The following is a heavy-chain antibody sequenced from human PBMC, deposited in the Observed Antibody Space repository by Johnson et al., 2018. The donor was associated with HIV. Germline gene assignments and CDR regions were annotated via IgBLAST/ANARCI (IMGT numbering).Heavy chain of an antibody. J-gene: IGHJ3*02. CDR2: ISYDGSDK. V-gene: IGHV3-30*04. CDR1: GFTFSSYA. Sequence: VQLVESGGGVVQPGRSLRLSCAASGFTFSSYAMHWVRQAPAKGLEWVAVISYDGSDKYYADSVKGRFTISRDNSKNTLYLQMNSLRAEDTALYYCARRLAQGSPIEYYVGAFDIWGQGTMVTVSS. D-gene: IGHD3-10*02. CDR3: ARRLAQGSPIEYYVGAFDI.